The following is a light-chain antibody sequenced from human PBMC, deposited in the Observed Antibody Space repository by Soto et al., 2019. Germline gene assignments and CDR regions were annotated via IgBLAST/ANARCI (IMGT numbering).Light chain of an antibody. CDR1: SSDVGSYNL. Sequence: QSVLTQPASVSGSPGQSITISCTGTSSDVGSYNLVPWYQQHPGKAPKLMIYEGSKRPSGVSNRFSGSKSGNTASLTISGLQAEDEADYYCCSYAGIVVFGGGTKVTVL. CDR3: CSYAGIVV. V-gene: IGLV2-23*01. CDR2: EGS. J-gene: IGLJ2*01.